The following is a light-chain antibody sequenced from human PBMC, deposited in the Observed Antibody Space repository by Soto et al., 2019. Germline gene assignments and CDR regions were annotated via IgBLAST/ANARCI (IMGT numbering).Light chain of an antibody. CDR2: GAS. Sequence: EIVMTQSPATLSVSPGERATLSCRASQCVSSNLAWYQQKPGQAPRLLIYGASTRATGIPARFSGSGSGTEFTLTISSLQSEDFAVYYCQQCNNWPLLTFGGGTKVEIK. CDR3: QQCNNWPLLT. J-gene: IGKJ4*01. CDR1: QCVSSN. V-gene: IGKV3-15*01.